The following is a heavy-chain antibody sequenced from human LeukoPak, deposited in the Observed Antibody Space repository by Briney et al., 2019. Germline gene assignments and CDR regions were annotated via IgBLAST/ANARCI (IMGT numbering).Heavy chain of an antibody. CDR2: IGPYNGNT. V-gene: IGHV1-18*01. J-gene: IGHJ3*02. CDR1: GGTFSSYA. Sequence: ASVKVSCKASGGTFSSYAISWLRQAPGQGLEWMGWIGPYNGNTNYAPKFQGRVTMSTDTSTSTAYMELRSLKSDDTAVYYCARDDYIFDAFDIWGQGTMVSVSS. CDR3: ARDDYIFDAFDI. D-gene: IGHD4/OR15-4a*01.